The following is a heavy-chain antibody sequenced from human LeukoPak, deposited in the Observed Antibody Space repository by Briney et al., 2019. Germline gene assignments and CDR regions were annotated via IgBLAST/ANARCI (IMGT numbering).Heavy chain of an antibody. J-gene: IGHJ3*02. Sequence: ASVKVSCKVSGYTLTELSMHWVRQAPGQGLEWMGWINPNSGGTNYAQKFQGRVTMTRDTSISTAYMELSRLRSDDTAVYYCARVSGSYYLNAFDIWGQGTMVTVSS. D-gene: IGHD1-26*01. CDR3: ARVSGSYYLNAFDI. CDR1: GYTLTELS. CDR2: INPNSGGT. V-gene: IGHV1-2*02.